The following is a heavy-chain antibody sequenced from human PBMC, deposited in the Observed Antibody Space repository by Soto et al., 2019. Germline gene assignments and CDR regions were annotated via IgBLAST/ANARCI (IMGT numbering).Heavy chain of an antibody. D-gene: IGHD3-22*01. CDR2: IYYSGST. CDR3: ARGYYDSSGYYPNIYFDY. CDR1: GGSISSGGYY. J-gene: IGHJ4*02. Sequence: QVQLQESGPGLVKPSQTLSLTCTVSGGSISSGGYYWSWIRQHPGKGLEWIGYIYYSGSTYYNPSLKSRVTISVDTSKNQFSLKLSSVTAADTAVYYCARGYYDSSGYYPNIYFDYWGQGTLVTVSS. V-gene: IGHV4-31*03.